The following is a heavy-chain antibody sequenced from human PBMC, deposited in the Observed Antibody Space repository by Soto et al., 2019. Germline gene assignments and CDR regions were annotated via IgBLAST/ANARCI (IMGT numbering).Heavy chain of an antibody. J-gene: IGHJ6*02. CDR2: ISSSSSYI. Sequence: GSLRLSCAASGFTFSSYSMNWVRQAPGKGLEWVSSISSSSSYIYYADSVKGRFTISRDNAKNSLYLQMNSLRAEDTAVYYCARGLRFLEWSGRVSYYYYGMDVWGQGTTVTVSS. CDR1: GFTFSSYS. CDR3: ARGLRFLEWSGRVSYYYYGMDV. D-gene: IGHD3-3*01. V-gene: IGHV3-21*01.